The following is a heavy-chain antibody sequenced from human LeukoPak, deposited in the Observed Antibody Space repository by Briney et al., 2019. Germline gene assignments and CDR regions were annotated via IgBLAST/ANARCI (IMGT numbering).Heavy chain of an antibody. Sequence: PGGSLRLSCSASGFTFTTYGMNWVRQAPGKGLEWVSSISTRSSYTYYADSVKGRFTISRDNARNSLFLQMNSLRLDDTALYYCATIGDRYYDYWGQGILVTVSS. D-gene: IGHD2-15*01. CDR1: GFTFTTYG. J-gene: IGHJ4*02. CDR2: ISTRSSYT. V-gene: IGHV3-21*04. CDR3: ATIGDRYYDY.